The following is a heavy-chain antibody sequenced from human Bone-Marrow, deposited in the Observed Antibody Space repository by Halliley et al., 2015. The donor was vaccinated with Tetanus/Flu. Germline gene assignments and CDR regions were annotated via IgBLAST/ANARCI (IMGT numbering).Heavy chain of an antibody. J-gene: IGHJ4*02. D-gene: IGHD6-13*01. Sequence: LAILWYDGSKAYYADSVKGRFTISRDNSKNTVYLQMTRLRAEDTALYYCARDYGLSSSWYLDYWGQGTPVAVSS. CDR3: ARDYGLSSSWYLDY. V-gene: IGHV3-33*01. CDR2: LWYDGSKA.